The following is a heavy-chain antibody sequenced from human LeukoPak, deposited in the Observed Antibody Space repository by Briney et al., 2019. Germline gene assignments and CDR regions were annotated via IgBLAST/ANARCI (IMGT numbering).Heavy chain of an antibody. J-gene: IGHJ4*02. CDR1: GFTFSDYY. CDR3: ARRGKDTAMAPPDY. V-gene: IGHV3-11*03. Sequence: GGSLRLSCAASGFTFSDYYMSWIRQAPGKGLEWVSYISSSSYTNYADSVKGRFTISRDNAKNSLYLQMNSLRAEDTAVYYCARRGKDTAMAPPDYWGQGTLVTVSS. D-gene: IGHD5-18*01. CDR2: ISSSSYT.